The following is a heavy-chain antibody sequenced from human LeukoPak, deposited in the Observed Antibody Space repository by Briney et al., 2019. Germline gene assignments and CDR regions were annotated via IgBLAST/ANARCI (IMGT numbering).Heavy chain of an antibody. D-gene: IGHD4-23*01. Sequence: GGSLRLSCAASGFTFSSYAMHWVRQAPGKGLEWVAVISYDGSNKYYADSVKGRFTISRDNSKNALYLQMNSLRAEDTAVYYCARGPVSATVVTPDYYYYGMDVWGQGTTVTVSS. CDR3: ARGPVSATVVTPDYYYYGMDV. V-gene: IGHV3-30-3*01. J-gene: IGHJ6*02. CDR2: ISYDGSNK. CDR1: GFTFSSYA.